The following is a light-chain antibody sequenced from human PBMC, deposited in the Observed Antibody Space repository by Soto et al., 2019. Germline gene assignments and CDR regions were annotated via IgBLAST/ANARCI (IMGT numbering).Light chain of an antibody. CDR2: AAS. CDR3: QQSYSTPSIS. Sequence: DLQMTQSPSSLSASVGDRVTISCRASQSTSSYLNWNRLKQGKAPKLLIYAASSLQSGVPSRFSGSGSGTDFTLTISTEQPEDFATYYCQQSYSTPSISFGQGIRLEIK. CDR1: QSTSSY. V-gene: IGKV1-39*01. J-gene: IGKJ5*01.